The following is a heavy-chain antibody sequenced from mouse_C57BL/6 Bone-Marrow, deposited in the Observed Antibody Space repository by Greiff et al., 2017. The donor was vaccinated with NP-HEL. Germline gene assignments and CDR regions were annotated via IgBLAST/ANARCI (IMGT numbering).Heavy chain of an antibody. Sequence: VQLQQSGAELVMPGASVKLSCKASGYTFTSYWMHWVKQRPGQGLEWIGEIDPSDSYTNYNQKFKGKSTLTVDKSSSTAYMQLSSLTSEDSAVYYCARGDYDTSYFDYWGQGTTLTVSS. J-gene: IGHJ2*01. CDR3: ARGDYDTSYFDY. D-gene: IGHD2-4*01. V-gene: IGHV1-69*01. CDR2: IDPSDSYT. CDR1: GYTFTSYW.